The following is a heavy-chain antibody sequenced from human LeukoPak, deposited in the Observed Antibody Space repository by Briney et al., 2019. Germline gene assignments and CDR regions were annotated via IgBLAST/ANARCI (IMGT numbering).Heavy chain of an antibody. Sequence: GGSLTLACSGARFTFSSNGMKWVSQAPGKVLKYASTNSSDGDRTYHADCVQGRFNLSRDNSKNTLYLQMSGLRGEDTAVYYCVKCWLQYLNWGQGTLVTVSS. V-gene: IGHV3-64D*06. CDR2: NSSDGDRT. D-gene: IGHD5-24*01. CDR1: RFTFSSNG. J-gene: IGHJ4*02. CDR3: VKCWLQYLN.